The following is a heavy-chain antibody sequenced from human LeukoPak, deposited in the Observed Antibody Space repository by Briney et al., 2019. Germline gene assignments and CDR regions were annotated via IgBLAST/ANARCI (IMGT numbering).Heavy chain of an antibody. Sequence: PSETLSLTCAVYGGSFSGYYWSWIRQPPGKGLEWIGEINHSGSTNYNPSLKSRVTTSVDTSKNQFSLKLSSVTAADTAVYYCARVGAMAFDYWGQGTLVTVSS. J-gene: IGHJ4*02. CDR3: ARVGAMAFDY. V-gene: IGHV4-34*01. CDR1: GGSFSGYY. D-gene: IGHD1-26*01. CDR2: INHSGST.